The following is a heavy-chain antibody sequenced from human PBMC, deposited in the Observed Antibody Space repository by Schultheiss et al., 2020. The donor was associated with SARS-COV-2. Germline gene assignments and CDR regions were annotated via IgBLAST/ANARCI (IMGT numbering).Heavy chain of an antibody. J-gene: IGHJ6*02. CDR3: ARDQPPSKWDYYYGMDV. CDR2: IYYSGST. D-gene: IGHD1-26*01. CDR1: GGSISSGGYY. V-gene: IGHV4-31*03. Sequence: SQTLSLTCTVSGGSISSGGYYWSWIRQHPGKGLEWIGYIYYSGSTYYNPSLKSRVTISVDTSKNQFSLKLSSVTAADTAVYYCARDQPPSKWDYYYGMDVWGQGTTVTVAS.